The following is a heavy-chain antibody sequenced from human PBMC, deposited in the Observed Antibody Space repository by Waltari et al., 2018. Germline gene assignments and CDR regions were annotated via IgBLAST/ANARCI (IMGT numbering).Heavy chain of an antibody. V-gene: IGHV4-4*07. CDR2: IYTSGST. CDR3: ARGGGDYYYYYYMDV. D-gene: IGHD2-21*01. J-gene: IGHJ6*03. CDR1: GGSISSYY. Sequence: QVQLQESGPGLVKPSETLSLTCTVSGGSISSYYWSWIRQPAGKGLEWIWRIYTSGSTNSNPSLKSRVTMSVDTSKNQFSLKLSSVTAADTAVYYCARGGGDYYYYYYMDVWGKGTTVTVSS.